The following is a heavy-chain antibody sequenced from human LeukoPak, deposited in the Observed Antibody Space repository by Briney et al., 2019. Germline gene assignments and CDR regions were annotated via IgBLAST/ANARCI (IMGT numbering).Heavy chain of an antibody. V-gene: IGHV3-74*01. Sequence: GGSLGLSCETAGFTFSSYVMHWVRRTPGKGLVWVSRISHDGFISYADSVKGRFTISRDNAKNTLILQMNSLRAEDTAVYYCARDWVYKIDYWGRGTLVTVSS. CDR3: ARDWVYKIDY. CDR2: ISHDGFI. CDR1: GFTFSSYV. J-gene: IGHJ4*02. D-gene: IGHD5-24*01.